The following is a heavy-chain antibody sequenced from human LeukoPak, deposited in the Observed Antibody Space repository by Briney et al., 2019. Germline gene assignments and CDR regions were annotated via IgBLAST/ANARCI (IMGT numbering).Heavy chain of an antibody. Sequence: GGSLRLSRAASGFTFSSYAMSWVRQAPGKGLEWVSAISGSGGSTYYADSVKGRFTISRDNSKNTLYLQMNSLRAEDTAVYYCAKEVLLWFGELSGVIDYWGQGTLVTVSS. CDR3: AKEVLLWFGELSGVIDY. CDR1: GFTFSSYA. V-gene: IGHV3-23*01. J-gene: IGHJ4*02. D-gene: IGHD3-10*01. CDR2: ISGSGGST.